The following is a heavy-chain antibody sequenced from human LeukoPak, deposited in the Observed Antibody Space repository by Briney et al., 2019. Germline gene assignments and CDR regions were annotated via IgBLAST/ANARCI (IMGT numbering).Heavy chain of an antibody. D-gene: IGHD6-19*01. Sequence: PSETLSLTCTVSGVSISGYYCSWIRKPPGKGLEWIGYLCYPGSTKYNPSLKSRVSISLDTSKNVFSLKLSSVTATDTAVYYCARQHSSGWYYFDSWGQGTPVTVSS. J-gene: IGHJ4*02. CDR2: LCYPGST. CDR3: ARQHSSGWYYFDS. CDR1: GVSISGYY. V-gene: IGHV4-59*01.